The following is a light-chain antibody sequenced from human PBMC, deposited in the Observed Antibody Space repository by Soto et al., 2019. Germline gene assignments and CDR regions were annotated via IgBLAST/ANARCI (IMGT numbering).Light chain of an antibody. CDR3: QQRSNWPLFT. CDR2: DAS. CDR1: QSVYNY. J-gene: IGKJ3*01. V-gene: IGKV3-11*01. Sequence: EIVLTQSPATLSLSPGERATLSCRASQSVYNYLAWYQQRPGQAPRLLIYDASNRAAGIPARFSGGGSGADFTLTISSLNPEDSAVYYCQQRSNWPLFTFGPGTKVNI.